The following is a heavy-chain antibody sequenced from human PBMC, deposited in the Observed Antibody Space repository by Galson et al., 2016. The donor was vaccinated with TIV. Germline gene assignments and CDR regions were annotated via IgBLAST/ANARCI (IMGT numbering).Heavy chain of an antibody. Sequence: SLRLSCAASGFTFNNYAMSWFRQAPGKGLEWVGFITSKTYGATTEYAASVKGRFTISRDDSRNIAYLQMNSLKTEDTAVYYCTRTAMGSTRNAFDIWGQGTVVTVSS. D-gene: IGHD1-1*01. CDR3: TRTAMGSTRNAFDI. CDR2: ITSKTYGATT. V-gene: IGHV3-49*03. CDR1: GFTFNNYA. J-gene: IGHJ3*02.